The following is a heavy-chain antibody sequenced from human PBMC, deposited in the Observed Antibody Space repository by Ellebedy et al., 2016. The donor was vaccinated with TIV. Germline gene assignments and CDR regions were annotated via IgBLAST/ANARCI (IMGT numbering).Heavy chain of an antibody. Sequence: MPSETLSLTCTVPGGSINSGDYYWSWIRQPPGKGLEWVGYIYYSGSASYNSSLKGRVKISVDRSKKQISLELNSVTAADTAVYFCARGLTGNAFDIWGQGTMVTVSS. CDR3: ARGLTGNAFDI. CDR1: GGSINSGDYY. J-gene: IGHJ3*02. V-gene: IGHV4-30-4*01. D-gene: IGHD1-20*01. CDR2: IYYSGSA.